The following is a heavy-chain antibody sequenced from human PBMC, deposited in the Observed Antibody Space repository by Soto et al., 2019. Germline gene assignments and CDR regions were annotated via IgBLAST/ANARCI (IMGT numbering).Heavy chain of an antibody. Sequence: SETLSLTCTVSGGSISSGGYYWSWIRQHPGKGLEWIGYIYYSGSTYYNPSLKSRVTISVDTSKNQFSLTLSSVTAADTAVYYCARIPLCYVGLGTHLYYFDFWDQGAMVTV. J-gene: IGHJ4*02. CDR3: ARIPLCYVGLGTHLYYFDF. D-gene: IGHD7-27*01. V-gene: IGHV4-31*03. CDR2: IYYSGST. CDR1: GGSISSGGYY.